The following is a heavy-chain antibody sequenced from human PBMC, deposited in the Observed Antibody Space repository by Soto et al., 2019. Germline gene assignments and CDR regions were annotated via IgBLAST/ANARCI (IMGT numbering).Heavy chain of an antibody. D-gene: IGHD3-3*01. J-gene: IGHJ5*02. CDR2: INHTGGT. V-gene: IGHV4-34*02. Sequence: QVHLQQWGAGLLKPSETLSLTCAVYGGSVNGYYWNWIRQPPGKGLEWIGEINHTGGTHYHPSLKSRVTMSVDTSKNQFSLRLSSVTAADTAVYYCATRITVFGVLIPPFDPWGQGTQVTVSS. CDR1: GGSVNGYY. CDR3: ATRITVFGVLIPPFDP.